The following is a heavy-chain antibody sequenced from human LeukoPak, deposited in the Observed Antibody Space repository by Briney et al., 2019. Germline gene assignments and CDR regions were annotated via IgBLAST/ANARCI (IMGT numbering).Heavy chain of an antibody. J-gene: IGHJ4*02. CDR1: GFTFSTYS. Sequence: GGSLRLSCAASGFTFSTYSMNWVRQAPGEGLEWVSSISSSSTYIYYADSVKGRFTISRDNAKNSLYLQMNSLRAGDTAVYYCARDPQGYSSSWFDYWGQGTLVTVSS. CDR2: ISSSSTYI. CDR3: ARDPQGYSSSWFDY. V-gene: IGHV3-21*01. D-gene: IGHD6-13*01.